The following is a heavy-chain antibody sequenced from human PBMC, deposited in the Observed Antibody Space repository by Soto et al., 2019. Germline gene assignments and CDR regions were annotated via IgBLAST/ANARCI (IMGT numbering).Heavy chain of an antibody. D-gene: IGHD1-1*01. CDR2: IAYDGSNR. V-gene: IGHV3-30*04. Sequence: QVQLVESGGGVVQPARSLRLSCAASGFSISRSAMHWVRQAPGKGLEWVAVIAYDGSNRWYADSAKGRFTISRDNSKNTVYLEMSSLRGEDPAVYYCARDLQAGTDNVNWFAPWGQGTLVTVSS. J-gene: IGHJ5*02. CDR1: GFSISRSA. CDR3: ARDLQAGTDNVNWFAP.